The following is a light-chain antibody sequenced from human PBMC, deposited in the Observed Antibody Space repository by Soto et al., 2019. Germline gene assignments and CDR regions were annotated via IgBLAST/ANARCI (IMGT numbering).Light chain of an antibody. V-gene: IGLV2-14*01. CDR2: EVS. J-gene: IGLJ3*02. CDR1: SSDIGAYDY. CDR3: LSFTTATTWV. Sequence: QSALTQPASVSGSPGQSITISCTGTSSDIGAYDYVSWYQQHPGKAPQVMIYEVSNRPSGVSYRFSGSKSGNTASLTISGLHAEDEDDYYCLSFTTATTWVFGGGTKVTVL.